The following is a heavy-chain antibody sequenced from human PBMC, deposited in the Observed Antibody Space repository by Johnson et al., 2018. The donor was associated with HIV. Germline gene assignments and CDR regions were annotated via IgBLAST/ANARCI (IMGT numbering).Heavy chain of an antibody. CDR1: GFTVSSNY. J-gene: IGHJ3*02. D-gene: IGHD1-26*01. V-gene: IGHV3-66*01. CDR2: IYSGGST. CDR3: ARDRKSGSYGVDAFDI. Sequence: VQLVESGGGVIRPGGSLRLSCAASGFTVSSNYMSWVRQAPGKGLEWVSVIYSGGSTYYADSVKGRFTISRDNAKNSLYLQMNSLRAEDTAVYYCARDRKSGSYGVDAFDIWGQGTMDTVSS.